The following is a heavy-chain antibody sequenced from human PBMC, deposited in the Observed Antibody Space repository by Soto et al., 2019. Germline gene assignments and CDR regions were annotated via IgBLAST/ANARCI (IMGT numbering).Heavy chain of an antibody. Sequence: SETLSLTCTVSGASVSSNNYYWTWIRQPPGRGLEWIGYIYSSGAAYYNPSLKSRLTISSDTSKNHFSLKLNSLTAADTAVYYCAKGIRRYSSSLDFDYWGQGTLVTVSS. CDR3: AKGIRRYSSSLDFDY. D-gene: IGHD6-13*01. J-gene: IGHJ4*02. CDR2: IYSSGAA. CDR1: GASVSSNNYY. V-gene: IGHV4-30-4*08.